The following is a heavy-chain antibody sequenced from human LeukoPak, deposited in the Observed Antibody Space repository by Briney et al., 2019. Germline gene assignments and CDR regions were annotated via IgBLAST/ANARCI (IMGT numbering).Heavy chain of an antibody. Sequence: GGSLRLSCVGSGFTFSDYWMSWVRQAPGKGLEWVANIKQDGSEKDYVDALKGRFTISRDNAKNSLYLQMNSLRAEDTAVYYCARWLEFRRNFDWWGQGTLVTVSS. CDR2: IKQDGSEK. D-gene: IGHD5-24*01. V-gene: IGHV3-7*01. CDR3: ARWLEFRRNFDW. CDR1: GFTFSDYW. J-gene: IGHJ4*02.